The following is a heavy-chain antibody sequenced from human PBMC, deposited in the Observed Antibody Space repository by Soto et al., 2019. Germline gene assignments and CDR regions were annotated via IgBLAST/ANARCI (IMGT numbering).Heavy chain of an antibody. J-gene: IGHJ4*02. Sequence: ETLSLTCPVSGGSISISSYYGGWIRQPPGKGLEWIGSIYYSGSTYYNPSLKSRVTISVDTSKNQFSLKLSSVTAADTAVYYCARYEYCGGDCYWTYYFDYWGQGTLVTVYS. CDR3: ARYEYCGGDCYWTYYFDY. D-gene: IGHD2-21*02. CDR2: IYYSGST. V-gene: IGHV4-39*01. CDR1: GGSISISSYY.